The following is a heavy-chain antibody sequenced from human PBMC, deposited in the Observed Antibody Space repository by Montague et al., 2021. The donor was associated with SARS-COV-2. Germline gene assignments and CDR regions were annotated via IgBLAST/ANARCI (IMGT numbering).Heavy chain of an antibody. J-gene: IGHJ4*02. D-gene: IGHD2-8*01. V-gene: IGHV4-39*01. CDR1: GGSISSSTYY. Sequence: SETLSLTCTVSGGSISSSTYYWGWIRQPPGKGLEWIGSIYYSGSTYYNPSLKSRVTISVDTSKNQFSLKLNSVTAADTAVYYCATIPLGYCTNGVCQPPDDWGQGTLVTVSS. CDR2: IYYSGST. CDR3: ATIPLGYCTNGVCQPPDD.